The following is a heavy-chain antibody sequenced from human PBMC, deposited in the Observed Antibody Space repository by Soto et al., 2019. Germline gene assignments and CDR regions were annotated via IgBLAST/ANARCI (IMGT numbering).Heavy chain of an antibody. D-gene: IGHD1-26*01. CDR3: ARVDWAVGATTPSGFDY. J-gene: IGHJ4*02. V-gene: IGHV3-30-3*01. Sequence: QVQLVESGGGVVLPGRSLRLSCAASGFTFNSYAIHWVRQAPGKGLEWGAVISFDGSNKYYADSVKGRFTISRDNSKNTLYLQMNSLRFEDTAVYYCARVDWAVGATTPSGFDYWGQGTLVTVSS. CDR2: ISFDGSNK. CDR1: GFTFNSYA.